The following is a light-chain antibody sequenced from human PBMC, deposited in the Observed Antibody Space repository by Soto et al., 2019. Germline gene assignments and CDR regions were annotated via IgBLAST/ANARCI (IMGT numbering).Light chain of an antibody. CDR1: SSDVGGYNY. CDR3: CSYAGSPRYV. V-gene: IGLV2-11*01. Sequence: QSVLTQPRSVSGSPGQSVTISCTGTSSDVGGYNYVSWYQQHPGKAPKVMIYDVSERPSGVPDRFSGSKSSNTASLTISGLQAEDEADYYCCSYAGSPRYVFGTGTKLTVL. CDR2: DVS. J-gene: IGLJ1*01.